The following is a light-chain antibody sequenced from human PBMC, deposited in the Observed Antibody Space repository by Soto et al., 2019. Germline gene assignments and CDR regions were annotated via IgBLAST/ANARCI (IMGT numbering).Light chain of an antibody. Sequence: EIVLTQSPGTLSMSPGERANLSCRASQAVSSSLIAWYQHKPGQAPRLVIYGASSRATGIPDRFSGSGSGTDFTLTISRLEPEDVAVYYCQKGGASLWTFGQGTKVESK. CDR3: QKGGASLWT. V-gene: IGKV3-20*01. CDR1: QAVSSSL. CDR2: GAS. J-gene: IGKJ1*01.